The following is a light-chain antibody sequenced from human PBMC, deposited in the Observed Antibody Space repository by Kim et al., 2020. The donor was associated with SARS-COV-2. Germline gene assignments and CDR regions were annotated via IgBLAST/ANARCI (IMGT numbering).Light chain of an antibody. Sequence: AWVQTVRITCQGDSLRSYYASWYQQKPGQAPVLVIYGKNNRPSGIPDRFSGSSSGNTASLTITGAQAEDEADYYCNSRDSSGNLWVFGGGTQLTVL. CDR2: GKN. J-gene: IGLJ3*02. CDR1: SLRSYY. CDR3: NSRDSSGNLWV. V-gene: IGLV3-19*01.